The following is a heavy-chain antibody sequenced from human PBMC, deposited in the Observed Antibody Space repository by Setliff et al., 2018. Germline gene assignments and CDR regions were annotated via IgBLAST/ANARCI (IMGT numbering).Heavy chain of an antibody. CDR2: IIPIFGTA. CDR1: GGTFSSYA. Sequence: SVKVSCKASGGTFSSYAFSWVRQAPGQGLEWMGGIIPIFGTANYAQKFQGRVTITTDESTSTAYMELSSLRSEDTAVYYCARDRAYYDILTGYYTHDAFDIWGQGTMVTVSS. V-gene: IGHV1-69*05. CDR3: ARDRAYYDILTGYYTHDAFDI. D-gene: IGHD3-9*01. J-gene: IGHJ3*02.